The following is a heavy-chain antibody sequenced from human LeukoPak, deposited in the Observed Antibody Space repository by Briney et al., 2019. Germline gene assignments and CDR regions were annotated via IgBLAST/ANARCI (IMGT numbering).Heavy chain of an antibody. J-gene: IGHJ5*02. V-gene: IGHV1-18*01. Sequence: GASVKVSCKASGYTFTSYGISWVRQAPGQGLEWMGWISAYNGNTNYAQKLQGRVTITADESTSTAYMELSSLRSEDTAVYYCARDAPLGGCSSTSCRNWFDPWGQGTLVTVSS. D-gene: IGHD2-2*01. CDR3: ARDAPLGGCSSTSCRNWFDP. CDR2: ISAYNGNT. CDR1: GYTFTSYG.